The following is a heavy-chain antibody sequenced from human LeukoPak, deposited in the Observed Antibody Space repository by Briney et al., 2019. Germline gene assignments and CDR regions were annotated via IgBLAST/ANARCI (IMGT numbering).Heavy chain of an antibody. V-gene: IGHV3-9*01. J-gene: IGHJ6*03. CDR1: GFTFDDYA. CDR2: ISWNSGNI. D-gene: IGHD2-8*02. CDR3: ARENSTVRNYYMDV. Sequence: GGSLRLSCAASGFTFDDYAMHWVRQAPGKGLEWVSGISWNSGNIGYADSVKGRFTISRDNAKNSLYLQMNSLRAEDTAVYYCARENSTVRNYYMDVWGKGTTVTVSS.